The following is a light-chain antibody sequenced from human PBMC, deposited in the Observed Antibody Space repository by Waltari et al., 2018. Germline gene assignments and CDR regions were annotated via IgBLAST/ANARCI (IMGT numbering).Light chain of an antibody. CDR2: GAS. Sequence: EIVLTQSPGTLSLSPGERGPLSCRASQAVSTSYLGWYQQKPGQAPRLLLYGASRRATGIPDRFIGSGSGTDFTLTISRLEPEDFAMYYCQQYGDSMTFGQGTKVEIK. V-gene: IGKV3-20*01. CDR3: QQYGDSMT. J-gene: IGKJ1*01. CDR1: QAVSTSY.